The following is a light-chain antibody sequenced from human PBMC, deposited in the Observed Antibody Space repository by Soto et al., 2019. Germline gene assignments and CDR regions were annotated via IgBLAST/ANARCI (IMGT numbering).Light chain of an antibody. CDR3: QQRSNGPPIT. V-gene: IGKV3-11*01. Sequence: IVLTPSPGTLSLSPGYRAAISCSASQSVSSYLAWYQQKPGQAPRLLIYDASNRATGIPARFSGSGSGTDFALTISSREPEDFAVYYCQQRSNGPPITFGQGTRLEIK. CDR2: DAS. CDR1: QSVSSY. J-gene: IGKJ5*01.